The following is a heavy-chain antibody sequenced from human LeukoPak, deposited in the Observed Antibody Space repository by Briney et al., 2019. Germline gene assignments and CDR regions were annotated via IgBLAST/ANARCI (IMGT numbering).Heavy chain of an antibody. Sequence: GGSLRLSCAASGFRFSSYAMSWVRQAPGKGREWVSAISGSGGSTYYADSVKGRFTISRDNSKNTLYLQMNSLRAEDTALYYCAKAVAGSSSWYSFPSFDYWGQGTLVTVSS. D-gene: IGHD6-13*01. CDR3: AKAVAGSSSWYSFPSFDY. J-gene: IGHJ4*02. CDR2: ISGSGGST. CDR1: GFRFSSYA. V-gene: IGHV3-23*01.